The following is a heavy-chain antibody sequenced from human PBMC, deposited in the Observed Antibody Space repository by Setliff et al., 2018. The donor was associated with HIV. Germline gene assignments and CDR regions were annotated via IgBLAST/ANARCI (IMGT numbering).Heavy chain of an antibody. CDR1: GGSISNSDHY. V-gene: IGHV4-30-4*01. D-gene: IGHD3-22*01. CDR2: IHYSGST. Sequence: SETLSLTCTVSGGSISNSDHYWSWIRQSPGMGLEWIGYIHYSGSTYYNPSLKSRVTISVHTSQNQFSLRLTSVTAADTAVYYCARDLDHFDSSGYLYPWGRGTLVTVSS. J-gene: IGHJ5*02. CDR3: ARDLDHFDSSGYLYP.